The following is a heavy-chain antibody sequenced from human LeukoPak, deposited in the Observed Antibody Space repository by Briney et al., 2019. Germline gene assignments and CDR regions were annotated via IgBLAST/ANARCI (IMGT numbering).Heavy chain of an antibody. CDR2: IYYSGRT. D-gene: IGHD1-1*01. V-gene: IGHV4-31*03. CDR3: AGADTTGGEIFHY. Sequence: PSETLSLTCTVSGGFISRGDYYWSWIRQHPGKGLEWIGYIYYSGRTYYNPSLKSRVTISVDTSKNQFSLNLSSVTAADTAVYYCAGADTTGGEIFHYWGQGTLVTVSS. CDR1: GGFISRGDYY. J-gene: IGHJ4*02.